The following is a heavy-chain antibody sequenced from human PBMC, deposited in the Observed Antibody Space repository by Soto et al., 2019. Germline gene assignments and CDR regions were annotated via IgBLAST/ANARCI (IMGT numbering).Heavy chain of an antibody. D-gene: IGHD2-15*01. CDR3: ARIRCSGGSCYRIYYYYYGMDV. J-gene: IGHJ6*02. Sequence: QVTLKESGPVLVKPTETLTLTCTVSGFSLSNARMGVSWIRQPPGKALEWLAHIFSNDEKSYSTSLKSRLTISKDTAKSXXVXTXXNMDPVETATYYCARIRCSGGSCYRIYYYYYGMDVWGQGTTVTVSS. CDR2: IFSNDEK. V-gene: IGHV2-26*01. CDR1: GFSLSNARMG.